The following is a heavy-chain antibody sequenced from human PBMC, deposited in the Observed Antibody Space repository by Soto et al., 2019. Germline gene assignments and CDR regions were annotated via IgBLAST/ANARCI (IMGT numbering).Heavy chain of an antibody. CDR1: GYFIGAGGYY. D-gene: IGHD6-19*01. V-gene: IGHV4-31*03. CDR2: FYSSGSI. J-gene: IGHJ5*02. CDR3: ARMYSSGSGWFHP. Sequence: SESLSLTCFVSGYFIGAGGYYWSWIRHHPGKGLEWIGSFYSSGSIIYNPSLRSRVSITGDMSTNQFSMSLTSVTAADTARYYCARMYSSGSGWFHPWGQGTLVTVS.